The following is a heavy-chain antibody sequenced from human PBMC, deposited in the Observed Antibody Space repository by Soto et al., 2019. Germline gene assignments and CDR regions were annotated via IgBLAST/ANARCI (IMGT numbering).Heavy chain of an antibody. CDR3: ARWIDNGYFDY. Sequence: QGQLEQSGAEVKKPGASVKVSCGTSGFSFTSYSFHWVRQAPAQGLQWMGWINAGRGKTKYSQQFQGRVTFTWDTSANTVYMELSRLTSEDTSVFYCARWIDNGYFDYWGQGTLVTVSA. CDR1: GFSFTSYS. CDR2: INAGRGKT. J-gene: IGHJ4*02. D-gene: IGHD4-17*01. V-gene: IGHV1-3*01.